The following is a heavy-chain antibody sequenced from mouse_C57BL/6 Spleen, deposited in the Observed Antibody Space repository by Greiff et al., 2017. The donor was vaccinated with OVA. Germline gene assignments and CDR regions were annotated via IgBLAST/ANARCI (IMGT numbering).Heavy chain of an antibody. J-gene: IGHJ3*01. V-gene: IGHV1-82*01. CDR1: GYAFSSSW. CDR2: IYPGDGDT. D-gene: IGHD2-4*01. Sequence: QVQLQQSGPELVKPGASVKISCKASGYAFSSSWMNWVKQRPGKGLEWIGRIYPGDGDTNYNGKFKGKATLTADKSSSTAYMQLSSLTSEDSAVYFCAREGYDYVAYWGQGTLVTVSA. CDR3: AREGYDYVAY.